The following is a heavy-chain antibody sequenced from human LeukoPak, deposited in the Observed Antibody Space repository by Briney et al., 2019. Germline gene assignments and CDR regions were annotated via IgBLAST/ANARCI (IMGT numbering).Heavy chain of an antibody. Sequence: SETLSLTCTVSGHSISSGDYWGWIRQPPGKGLEWIGTISHSGSIIYNPSLKSRVTISVDTSKNQFFLKLSSVTAADTAMYYCTRLPPEVSSGWQNWFDPWGQGTLVTVSS. CDR2: ISHSGSI. V-gene: IGHV4-38-2*02. J-gene: IGHJ5*02. CDR1: GHSISSGDY. CDR3: TRLPPEVSSGWQNWFDP. D-gene: IGHD6-19*01.